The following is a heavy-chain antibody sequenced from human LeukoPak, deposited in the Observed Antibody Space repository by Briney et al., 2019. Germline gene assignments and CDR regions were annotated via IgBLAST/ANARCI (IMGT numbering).Heavy chain of an antibody. J-gene: IGHJ5*02. CDR2: ISSDSGAR. V-gene: IGHV3-48*01. CDR1: GLTFITYS. D-gene: IGHD2-15*01. CDR3: ARATQPGFDP. Sequence: GGPLRLSCEASGLTFITYSMNGFGKAPGKGWNGVSYISSDSGARYYADSVKGRFTISRDNAKNSLYLQMNSLRAEDTAVYYCARATQPGFDPWGQGTLVTVSS.